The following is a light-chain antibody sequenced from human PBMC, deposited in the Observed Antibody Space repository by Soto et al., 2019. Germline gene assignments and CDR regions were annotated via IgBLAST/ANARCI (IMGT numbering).Light chain of an antibody. J-gene: IGLJ2*01. CDR1: SSNIGAGYD. CDR2: INI. Sequence: QSVLTQPPSVSGAPGQRVTISCTGSSSNIGAGYDVYWYQQLPGTAPKLLIYININRPSGVPDRFSGSKSGTSASLAITGLQAEDEADYYCQSYDTSPSGSVVFGGGTKLTVL. V-gene: IGLV1-40*01. CDR3: QSYDTSPSGSVV.